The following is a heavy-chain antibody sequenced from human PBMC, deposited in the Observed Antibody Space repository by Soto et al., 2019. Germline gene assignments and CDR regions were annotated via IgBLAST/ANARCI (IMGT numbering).Heavy chain of an antibody. V-gene: IGHV4-59*01. Sequence: QVQLQESGPGLVKPSETLSLTCTVSGGSISSYYWSWIRQPPGKGLEWIGNIYYSGSTNYNPSLKRPVTISVDTSKNQFSLKLSSVAAADTAVYYCARGRPQKGGYCSSTSCYSYYYYYMDVWGKGTTGTVSS. CDR1: GGSISSYY. CDR2: IYYSGST. CDR3: ARGRPQKGGYCSSTSCYSYYYYYMDV. D-gene: IGHD2-2*01. J-gene: IGHJ6*03.